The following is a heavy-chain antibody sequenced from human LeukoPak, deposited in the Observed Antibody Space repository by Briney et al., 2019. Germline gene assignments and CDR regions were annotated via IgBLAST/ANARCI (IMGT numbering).Heavy chain of an antibody. D-gene: IGHD6-13*01. J-gene: IGHJ4*02. CDR3: ARFSSYSSSWYYFDY. Sequence: SETLSLTCTVSGGSISSGSYYWSWIRQPAGKGLEWIGRIYTSGSTKYNPSLKSRVTISVDTSKNQFSLKLSSVTAADTAVYYCARFSSYSSSWYYFDYWGQGTLVTVSS. CDR2: IYTSGST. CDR1: GGSISSGSYY. V-gene: IGHV4-61*02.